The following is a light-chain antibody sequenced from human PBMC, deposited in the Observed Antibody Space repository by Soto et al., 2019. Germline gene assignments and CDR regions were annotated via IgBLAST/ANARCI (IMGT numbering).Light chain of an antibody. Sequence: EVVMTQSPATLSVSPGERVTLSCTASQSVSGNLAWYQPKPGQAPRLLIHGASTRATDIPARFSGSGSGTEFTLTITSLQSEDFAVYYCQQYHNWPPGLTFGGGTRVEIK. CDR1: QSVSGN. CDR2: GAS. V-gene: IGKV3-15*01. CDR3: QQYHNWPPGLT. J-gene: IGKJ4*01.